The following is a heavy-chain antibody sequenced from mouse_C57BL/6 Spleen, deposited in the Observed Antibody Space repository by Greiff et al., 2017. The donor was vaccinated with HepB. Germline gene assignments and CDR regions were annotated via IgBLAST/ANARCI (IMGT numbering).Heavy chain of an antibody. J-gene: IGHJ3*01. CDR3: AIIYYYGSSPAWFAY. V-gene: IGHV1-55*01. CDR1: GYTFTSYW. D-gene: IGHD1-1*01. Sequence: VQLQQSGAELVKPGASVKMSCKASGYTFTSYWITWVKQRPGQGLEWIGDIYPGSGSTNYNEKFKSKATLTVDTSSSTAYMQLSSLTSEDSAVYDCAIIYYYGSSPAWFAYWGQGTLVTVSA. CDR2: IYPGSGST.